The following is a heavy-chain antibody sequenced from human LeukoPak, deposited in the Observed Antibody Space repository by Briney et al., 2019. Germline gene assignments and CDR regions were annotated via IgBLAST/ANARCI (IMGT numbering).Heavy chain of an antibody. D-gene: IGHD2-2*01. V-gene: IGHV3-23*01. Sequence: GGSLRLSCVASTFSFSDYGMDWVRQAPRRGLEWVSTIHPTGIRTYYADSVRGRFTISRDNSKNTVFLQIDSLRVEDTAIYYCARDQPHAASWFDPWGQGTLVTVSS. CDR2: IHPTGIRT. CDR1: TFSFSDYG. CDR3: ARDQPHAASWFDP. J-gene: IGHJ5*02.